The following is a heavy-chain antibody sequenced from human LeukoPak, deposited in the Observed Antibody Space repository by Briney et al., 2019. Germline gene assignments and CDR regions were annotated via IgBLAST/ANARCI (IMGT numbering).Heavy chain of an antibody. CDR1: GFTFSSYG. Sequence: GRSLRLSCAASGFTFSSYGMHWVRQAPGKGLEWVAVISYDGSNKYYADSVKGRFTISRDNSKNTLYLQMNSLRAEDTAVYYCAKADGPIAVAASDYWGQGTLVTVSS. V-gene: IGHV3-30*18. J-gene: IGHJ4*02. D-gene: IGHD6-19*01. CDR3: AKADGPIAVAASDY. CDR2: ISYDGSNK.